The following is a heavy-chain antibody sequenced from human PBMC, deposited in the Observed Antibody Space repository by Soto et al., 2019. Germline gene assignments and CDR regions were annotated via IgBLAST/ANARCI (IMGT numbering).Heavy chain of an antibody. CDR1: GYTFTNYW. J-gene: IGHJ6*02. Sequence: GESLKISCKGFGYTFTNYWIGWVRQMPGKGPEWMGIIYPGDSDTKYNPSFQGQVTISADNSITTTYLQWSSLKASDTAIYYCAASIFYYGMDVWGQGTTVTVSS. CDR2: IYPGDSDT. CDR3: AASIFYYGMDV. V-gene: IGHV5-51*01.